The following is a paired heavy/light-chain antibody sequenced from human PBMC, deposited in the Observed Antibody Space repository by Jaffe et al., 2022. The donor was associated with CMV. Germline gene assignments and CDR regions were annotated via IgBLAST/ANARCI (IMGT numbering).Heavy chain of an antibody. D-gene: IGHD4-17*01. CDR1: GFTFSSYP. J-gene: IGHJ3*02. V-gene: IGHV3-23*04. CDR2: ISGSGDTT. Sequence: EVRLVESGGGLVQSGGSLRLSCEASGFTFSSYPMTWVRQTPGKGLEWVSGISGSGDTTYYADSVKGRFTISRDNSKNTVFLQLNSLRVEDTAIYYCAKLYYGDYAVLNAFEIWGQGTLVAASS. CDR3: AKLYYGDYAVLNAFEI.
Light chain of an antibody. Sequence: QSVLTQPPSVSAAPGQKVTISCSGSASNIGSNYVSWYQQLPGTAPKLLIYDNNKRPSGIPDRFSGSKSGTSATLGITGLQTGDEADYYCGTWDTSLNTGGVFGTGTRVTVL. CDR1: ASNIGSNY. V-gene: IGLV1-51*01. CDR2: DNN. J-gene: IGLJ1*01. CDR3: GTWDTSLNTGGV.